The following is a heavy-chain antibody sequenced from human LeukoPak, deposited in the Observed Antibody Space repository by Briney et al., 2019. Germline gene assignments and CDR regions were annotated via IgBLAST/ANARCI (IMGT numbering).Heavy chain of an antibody. CDR3: ARGPGYGGNSKLDY. V-gene: IGHV4-34*01. CDR1: GGSFSGYY. Sequence: SETLSLTCAVYGGSFSGYYWSWIRQPPGKGLEWIGEINHSGGTNYNPSLKSRVTISVDTSKNQFSLKLSSVTAADTAVYYCARGPGYGGNSKLDYWGQGTLVTVSS. CDR2: INHSGGT. D-gene: IGHD4-23*01. J-gene: IGHJ4*02.